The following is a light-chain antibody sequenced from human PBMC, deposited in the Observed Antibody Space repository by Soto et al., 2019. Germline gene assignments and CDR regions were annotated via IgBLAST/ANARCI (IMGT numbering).Light chain of an antibody. V-gene: IGKV3-20*01. CDR2: GAS. Sequence: EIVLTQSPGTLSLSQGERATLSCRASQSVSSSYFAWYQQKPGQAPRLLIYGASSRATGIPDRFSGSGSGTDFTLTISRLEPEDFAVYYCQQYGSSPWTFGQRTKVETK. CDR3: QQYGSSPWT. CDR1: QSVSSSY. J-gene: IGKJ1*01.